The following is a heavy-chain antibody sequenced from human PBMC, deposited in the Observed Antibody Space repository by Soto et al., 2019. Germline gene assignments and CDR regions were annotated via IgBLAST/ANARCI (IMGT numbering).Heavy chain of an antibody. CDR1: GYTFTSYG. D-gene: IGHD3-9*01. V-gene: IGHV1-18*01. CDR3: ARDVSDDIVTGYPMADYYYGMDV. CDR2: ISAYNGNT. J-gene: IGHJ6*02. Sequence: QVQLVQSGAEVKKPGASVKVSCKASGYTFTSYGISWVRQAPGQGLEWMGWISAYNGNTNYAQKLQGRVTMTTDTSKSTAYMELRSMRSDDTAVYYCARDVSDDIVTGYPMADYYYGMDVWGQGTTVTVSS.